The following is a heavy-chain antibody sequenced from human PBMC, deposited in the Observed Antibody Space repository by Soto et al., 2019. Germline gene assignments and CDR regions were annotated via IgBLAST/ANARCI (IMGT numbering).Heavy chain of an antibody. J-gene: IGHJ4*02. CDR2: INPNSGGT. D-gene: IGHD6-6*01. Sequence: ASVKVSCKASGFTFTGHYIHWVRQAPGQGLEWMGWINPNSGGTSYAQKFQGRVTMTRDTSITTAYMELSRLSSDDTAVYYCAKRGGFFRRSLAYFDYWGQGTLVTVSS. CDR1: GFTFTGHY. CDR3: AKRGGFFRRSLAYFDY. V-gene: IGHV1-2*02.